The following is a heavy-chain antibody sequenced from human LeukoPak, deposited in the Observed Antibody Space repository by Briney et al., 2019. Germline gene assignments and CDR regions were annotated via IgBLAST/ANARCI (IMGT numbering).Heavy chain of an antibody. J-gene: IGHJ4*02. V-gene: IGHV4-39*07. Sequence: PPETLSLTCTVSGGSISSSSYYWGWIRQPPGKGLEWIGSIYYSGSTYYNPSLKSRVTISVDTSKNQFSLKLSSVAAADTAVYYCASRERYRLDYWGQGTLVTVSS. CDR2: IYYSGST. CDR3: ASRERYRLDY. D-gene: IGHD3-16*02. CDR1: GGSISSSSYY.